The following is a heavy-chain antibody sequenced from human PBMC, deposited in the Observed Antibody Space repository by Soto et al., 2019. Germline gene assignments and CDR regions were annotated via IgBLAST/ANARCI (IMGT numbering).Heavy chain of an antibody. CDR2: IDPSDSYT. V-gene: IGHV5-10-1*01. CDR1: GYGFTSYW. J-gene: IGHJ5*02. CDR3: ARFTWGSGWFDP. Sequence: PGESLKISCKGSGYGFTSYWISWVRQMPGKGLEWMGRIDPSDSYTNYSPSFQGHVTISADKSISTAYLQWSSLKASDTAMYYCARFTWGSGWFDPWGQGTLVTVSS. D-gene: IGHD1-26*01.